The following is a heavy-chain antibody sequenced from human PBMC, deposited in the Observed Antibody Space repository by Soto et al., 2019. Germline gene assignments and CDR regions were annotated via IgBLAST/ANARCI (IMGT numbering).Heavy chain of an antibody. J-gene: IGHJ3*02. CDR1: GFTFSSYS. D-gene: IGHD6-6*01. V-gene: IGHV3-21*01. Sequence: GGSLRLSCAASGFTFSSYSMNWVRQAPGKGLEWVSSISSSSSYIYYADSVKGRFTISRDNANNSLYLQMNSPRAEDTAVYYCARDKQLVAFDIWGQGTMVTVSS. CDR3: ARDKQLVAFDI. CDR2: ISSSSSYI.